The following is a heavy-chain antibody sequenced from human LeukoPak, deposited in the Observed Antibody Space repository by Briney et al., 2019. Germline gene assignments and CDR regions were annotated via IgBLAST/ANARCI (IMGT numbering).Heavy chain of an antibody. Sequence: PGGSLRLSCAASGLSFSSYWMHWVRQIPVKGLVRVSRINGDGRSTSYADSVKGRFTISRDNAKNTLFLQMNSLRVEDTGVYYCTRGGDGYNPCLSWGQGTLVTVSS. D-gene: IGHD5-24*01. V-gene: IGHV3-74*01. CDR1: GLSFSSYW. CDR3: TRGGDGYNPCLS. J-gene: IGHJ5*02. CDR2: INGDGRST.